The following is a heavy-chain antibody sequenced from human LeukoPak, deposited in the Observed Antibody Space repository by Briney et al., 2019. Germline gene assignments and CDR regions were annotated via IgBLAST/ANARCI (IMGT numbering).Heavy chain of an antibody. D-gene: IGHD5-18*01. V-gene: IGHV3-48*02. CDR3: ARDASSGYGYFDY. Sequence: PGGSLRLSCAASGFTFSSYSMNWVRQAPGKGLEWVSYISRGSSTIYYTDSVRGRFTISRDNAKNSLYLQMNSLRDEDTAVYYCARDASSGYGYFDYWGQGTLVTVSS. J-gene: IGHJ4*02. CDR1: GFTFSSYS. CDR2: ISRGSSTI.